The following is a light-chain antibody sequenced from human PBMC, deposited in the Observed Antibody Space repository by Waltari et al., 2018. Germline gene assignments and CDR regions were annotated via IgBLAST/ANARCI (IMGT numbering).Light chain of an antibody. V-gene: IGKV3-20*01. CDR3: QKYVNLPAT. CDR2: HAS. Sequence: EIVLTQSPGTLSLSPGERATISCRASQDLGKYLAWYQQHPGQAPRLLIYHASIRATGIPDRFSGSGSGTDFTLTISRLEPEDFAVYYCQKYVNLPATFGQGTKVEIK. CDR1: QDLGKY. J-gene: IGKJ1*01.